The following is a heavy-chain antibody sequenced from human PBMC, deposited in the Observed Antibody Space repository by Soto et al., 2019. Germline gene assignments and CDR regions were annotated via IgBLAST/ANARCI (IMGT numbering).Heavy chain of an antibody. CDR1: GFTLMSFG. Sequence: QVSLVESGGGEVQPGRSLRLSCAASGFTLMSFGLHWVRQAPGKGLEWVAFTWHDDSEEYYADSVKGRFTVSRDNSENTVYLQMNSLRVEDTAVYFCARETFMGGPEWHFDLWGRGTPVTVSS. CDR3: ARETFMGGPEWHFDL. CDR2: TWHDDSEE. V-gene: IGHV3-33*01. D-gene: IGHD2-15*01. J-gene: IGHJ2*01.